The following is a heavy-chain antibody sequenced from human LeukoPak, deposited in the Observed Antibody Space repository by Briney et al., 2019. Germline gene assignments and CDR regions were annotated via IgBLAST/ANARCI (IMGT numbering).Heavy chain of an antibody. CDR2: ISGSGGNI. J-gene: IGHJ3*02. CDR1: GFTFSDYE. CDR3: AKTDRTGALGRFRMRSDAFDI. D-gene: IGHD3-3*01. V-gene: IGHV3-23*01. Sequence: GGSLRLSCAASGFTFSDYEMNWVRQAPGKGLGWVSGISGSGGNIHYVDSVKGRFTISRDNSKNMLYLHMNSLSAEDTAVYSCAKTDRTGALGRFRMRSDAFDIWGQGTMVTVSS.